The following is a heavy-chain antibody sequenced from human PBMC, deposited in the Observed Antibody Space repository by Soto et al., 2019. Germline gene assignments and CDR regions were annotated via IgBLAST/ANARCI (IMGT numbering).Heavy chain of an antibody. D-gene: IGHD6-6*01. Sequence: SVKVSCKASGGTFSSYAISWVRQAPGQGLEWMGGIIPIFGTANYAQKFQGRVTITADESTSTAYMELSSLRSEDTAVYYCARSVYSSSDWSDPWGQGTLVTVSS. J-gene: IGHJ5*02. V-gene: IGHV1-69*13. CDR1: GGTFSSYA. CDR2: IIPIFGTA. CDR3: ARSVYSSSDWSDP.